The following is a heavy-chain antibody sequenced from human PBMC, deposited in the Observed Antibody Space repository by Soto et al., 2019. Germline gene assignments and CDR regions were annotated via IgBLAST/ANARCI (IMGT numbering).Heavy chain of an antibody. D-gene: IGHD6-25*01. CDR2: VYFSGNT. J-gene: IGHJ5*02. Sequence: QVQLQESGPGLVKPSETLSLTCTVSGGSLSSYYWTWIRQSPGKGLEWIGYVYFSGNTNYNPSLKSRVTISIDTSKNQFSLSLASVTASDTAFYYCGSVRPSGYVLSWGQGTLGTVSS. CDR1: GGSLSSYY. CDR3: GSVRPSGYVLS. V-gene: IGHV4-59*01.